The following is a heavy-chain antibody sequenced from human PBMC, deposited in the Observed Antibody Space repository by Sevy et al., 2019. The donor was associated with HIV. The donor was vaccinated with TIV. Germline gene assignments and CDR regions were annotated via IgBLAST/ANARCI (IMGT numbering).Heavy chain of an antibody. CDR2: ISYVGKT. V-gene: IGHV4-39*02. Sequence: SETLSLTCNVSGGSISSSGSFWGWIRQSPGKGLEWIGDISYVGKTNYNPSLRGRVTISRDTSNNHFSLRLKYVSAAHTGVYYSAKIFAHRGQGTLVTVSS. CDR1: GGSISSSGSF. J-gene: IGHJ5*02. CDR3: AKIFAH.